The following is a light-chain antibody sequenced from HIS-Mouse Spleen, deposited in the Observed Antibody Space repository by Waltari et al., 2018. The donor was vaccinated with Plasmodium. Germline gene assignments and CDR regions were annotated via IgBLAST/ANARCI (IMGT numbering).Light chain of an antibody. CDR3: YSTDSSGNHRV. CDR1: ALPRTY. Sequence: SYELTQPPSVSVSPGQTARITCHGDALPRTYAYWDQQKSGQAPVLVIYDASKRPSGIPERCSGSSSGTMATLTISGAQVEDEADYYCYSTDSSGNHRVFGGGTKLTVL. J-gene: IGLJ3*02. CDR2: DAS. V-gene: IGLV3-10*01.